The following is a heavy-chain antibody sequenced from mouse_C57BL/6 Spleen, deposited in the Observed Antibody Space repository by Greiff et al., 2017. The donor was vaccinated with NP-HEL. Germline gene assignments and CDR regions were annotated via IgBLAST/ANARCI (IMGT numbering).Heavy chain of an antibody. V-gene: IGHV1-75*01. CDR3: AKYYGSSYCYALGY. J-gene: IGHJ4*01. CDR1: GYTFTDYY. Sequence: VQLQESGPELVKPGASVKISCKASGYTFTDYYINWVKQRPGQGLEWIGWIFPGSGSTYYNEKFKGKATLTVDKSSSTAYMLLSSLTSEDSAVYFCAKYYGSSYCYALGYWGQGTPVTVSS. CDR2: IFPGSGST. D-gene: IGHD1-1*01.